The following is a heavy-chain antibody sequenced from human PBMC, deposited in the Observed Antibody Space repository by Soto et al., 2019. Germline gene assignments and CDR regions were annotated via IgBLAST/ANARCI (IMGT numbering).Heavy chain of an antibody. CDR2: IYYSGST. CDR3: AGIFVVVGYDY. J-gene: IGHJ4*02. Sequence: PSETLSLTCTVSGGSISSYYWSWIRQPPGKGLEWIGYIYYSGSTNYNPSLKSRVTISVDTSKNQFSLKLSSVTAADTAVYYCAGIFVVVGYDYWGQGTLVTVSS. CDR1: GGSISSYY. V-gene: IGHV4-59*01. D-gene: IGHD3-3*01.